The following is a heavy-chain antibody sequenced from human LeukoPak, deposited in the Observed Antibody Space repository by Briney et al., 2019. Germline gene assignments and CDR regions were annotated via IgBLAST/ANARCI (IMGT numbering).Heavy chain of an antibody. D-gene: IGHD6-13*01. CDR2: IFSRSESI. Sequence: GGSLRLSCAASGFTFGAYTINWVRQAPGKGLEWVSCIFSRSESILYADSVKGRFTISRDNAKNLLYLQMDSLRAEDTAVYYCAKDRIAAAGTGDYWGQGTLVTVSS. CDR3: AKDRIAAAGTGDY. J-gene: IGHJ4*02. V-gene: IGHV3-21*04. CDR1: GFTFGAYT.